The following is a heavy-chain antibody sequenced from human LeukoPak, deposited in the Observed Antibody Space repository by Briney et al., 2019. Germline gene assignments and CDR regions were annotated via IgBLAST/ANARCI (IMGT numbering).Heavy chain of an antibody. CDR1: GFTFSSYG. V-gene: IGHV3-30*02. D-gene: IGHD1-26*01. J-gene: IGHJ4*02. CDR3: AKDGIVGARFFHY. Sequence: EGSLRLSCAASGFTFSSYGMHWVRQAPGRGLEGVAFIRYDGSNKYYADSVKGRFTISRDNSKNTLYLRMNSLRAEDTAVYYCAKDGIVGARFFHYWGQGTLVTVSS. CDR2: IRYDGSNK.